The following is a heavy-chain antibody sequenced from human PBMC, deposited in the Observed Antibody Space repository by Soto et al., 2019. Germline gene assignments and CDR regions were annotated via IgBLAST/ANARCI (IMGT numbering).Heavy chain of an antibody. J-gene: IGHJ5*02. D-gene: IGHD2-2*01. CDR3: ARDRGYCSSTSCYFRPRNEKSWFDP. CDR2: INPSGGST. CDR1: GYTFTSYG. V-gene: IGHV1-46*01. Sequence: QVQLVQSGGEVKKPGASVKVSCKASGYTFTSYGITWVRQAPGQGLEWMGIINPSGGSTSYAQKFQGRVTMTRDTSTSTVYMELSSLRSEDTAVYYCARDRGYCSSTSCYFRPRNEKSWFDPWGQGTLVTVSS.